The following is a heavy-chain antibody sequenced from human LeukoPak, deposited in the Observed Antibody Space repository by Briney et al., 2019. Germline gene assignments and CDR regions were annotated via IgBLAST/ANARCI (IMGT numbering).Heavy chain of an antibody. Sequence: GGSLRLSCAASGFTLSNYAMHRVRQAPGKGLEGVTVISTEGKDKKYADSVKGRFAISRDNSKNTLDLQMNSLRAEDTAVYYCAKDQKWGPADYYFDSWGQGTLVTVSS. V-gene: IGHV3-30*18. D-gene: IGHD2-2*01. CDR1: GFTLSNYA. J-gene: IGHJ4*02. CDR3: AKDQKWGPADYYFDS. CDR2: ISTEGKDK.